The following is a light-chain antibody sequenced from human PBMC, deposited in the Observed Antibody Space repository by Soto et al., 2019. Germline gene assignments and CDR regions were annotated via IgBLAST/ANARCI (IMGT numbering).Light chain of an antibody. V-gene: IGKV4-1*01. CDR2: WAS. J-gene: IGKJ1*01. CDR3: QQYSSTPRT. CDR1: QSVLYSSNNKNY. Sequence: DIVMTQSPDSLAVSLGERATINCKSSQSVLYSSNNKNYLAWYQQKLGQPPKLLIYWASSRESGVPDRFSGSGSGTDFTLTISSLQAEDVAVYYCQQYSSTPRTFGQFTKVDIK.